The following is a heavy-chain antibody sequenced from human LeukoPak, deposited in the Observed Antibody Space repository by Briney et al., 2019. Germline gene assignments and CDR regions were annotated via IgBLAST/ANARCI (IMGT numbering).Heavy chain of an antibody. J-gene: IGHJ5*02. CDR2: IYYSGST. CDR3: ARWGTYASTSNWFDP. Sequence: SETLSLTCTVSGGSISSSSYYWGWIRQPPGKGLEWIGSIYYSGSTYYNPSLKSRVTIAVDTSKNQFSLKLSSVTAADTAVYYCARWGTYASTSNWFDPWGQGTLVTVSS. CDR1: GGSISSSSYY. D-gene: IGHD2-2*01. V-gene: IGHV4-39*07.